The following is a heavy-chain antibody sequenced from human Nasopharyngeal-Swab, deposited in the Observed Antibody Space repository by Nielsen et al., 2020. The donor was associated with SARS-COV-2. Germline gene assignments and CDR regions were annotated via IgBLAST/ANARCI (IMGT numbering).Heavy chain of an antibody. CDR2: ISSSSSTI. J-gene: IGHJ5*02. D-gene: IGHD4-11*01. CDR3: AREAHDYSNYRRGTEWFDP. Sequence: LSLTCAASGFTLSSYSMNWVRQAPGKGLEWVSYISSSSSTIYYADSVKGRFTISRDNAKNSLYLQINSLRAEDTAVYYCAREAHDYSNYRRGTEWFDPWGQGTLVTVSS. V-gene: IGHV3-48*01. CDR1: GFTLSSYS.